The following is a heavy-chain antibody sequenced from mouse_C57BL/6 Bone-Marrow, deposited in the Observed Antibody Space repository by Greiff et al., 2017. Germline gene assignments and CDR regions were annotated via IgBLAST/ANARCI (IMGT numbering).Heavy chain of an antibody. CDR1: GYTFTSYG. Sequence: VQLQQPGAELVRPGASVKLSCKASGYTFTSYGMRWVKQRPGQGLEWIGEIYPSSGNTYYNEKFKGKATLTVDKSSSTAYMQLCSLTSEDSAVYYCALSLLSYGPYCDAMDDWGQGTTVTVSS. J-gene: IGHJ4*01. CDR2: IYPSSGNT. D-gene: IGHD1-1*01. V-gene: IGHV1-64*01. CDR3: ALSLLSYGPYCDAMDD.